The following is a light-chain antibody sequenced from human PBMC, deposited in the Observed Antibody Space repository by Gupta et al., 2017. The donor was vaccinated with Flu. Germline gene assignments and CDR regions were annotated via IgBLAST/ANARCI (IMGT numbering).Light chain of an antibody. CDR1: NIGSYS. Sequence: SHVPTQPPSVSVAPGQTASSTWGGNNIGSYSVHWYQQRPGQAPVLVVYDDSDRPSGIPERFSGSNSGNTATLTISRAEVGDEADYYCQVWDSISDHWVFGGGTKLTVL. J-gene: IGLJ3*02. CDR2: DDS. V-gene: IGLV3-21*02. CDR3: QVWDSISDHWV.